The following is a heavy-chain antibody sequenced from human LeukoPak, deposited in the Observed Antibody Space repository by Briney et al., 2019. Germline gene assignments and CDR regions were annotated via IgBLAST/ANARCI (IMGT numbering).Heavy chain of an antibody. J-gene: IGHJ4*02. CDR3: AKAGHRAAGLYFDY. CDR2: ISSSSSYI. Sequence: GGSLRLSCAASGFTFSSYSMNWVRQAPGKGLEWVSSISSSSSYIYYADSVKGRFTISRDDAKNSLYLQMNSLRAEDTAVYYCAKAGHRAAGLYFDYWGQGTLVTVSS. D-gene: IGHD6-13*01. CDR1: GFTFSSYS. V-gene: IGHV3-21*01.